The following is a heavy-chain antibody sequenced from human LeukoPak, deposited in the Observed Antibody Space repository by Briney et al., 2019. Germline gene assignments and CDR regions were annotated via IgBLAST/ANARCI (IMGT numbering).Heavy chain of an antibody. Sequence: GGSLRLSCAASGLTFSDYTVNWVRQAPGKGLEWISNIYSGAGPKYYADSVKGRFTTSRDNAENSVSLQMSSLRDEDTAVYYCAIVVVTNYGMDVWGQGTTVTVSS. J-gene: IGHJ6*02. V-gene: IGHV3-48*02. D-gene: IGHD2-15*01. CDR3: AIVVVTNYGMDV. CDR1: GLTFSDYT. CDR2: IYSGAGPK.